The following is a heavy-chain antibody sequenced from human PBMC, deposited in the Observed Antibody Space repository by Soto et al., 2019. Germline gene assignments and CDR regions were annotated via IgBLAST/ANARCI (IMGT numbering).Heavy chain of an antibody. Sequence: EVQLVESGGGLVQPGGSLRLSCAVSGFTFNNFALTWVRQAPGKGLEWVSTISGAGANTYYADSVKGRFTISRDNSKNTLYLQMFSLRAEDTAVYFCAKDRDVVVVIAAAATGAFDVWGQGTMVTVSS. CDR2: ISGAGANT. J-gene: IGHJ3*01. CDR3: AKDRDVVVVIAAAATGAFDV. V-gene: IGHV3-23*04. CDR1: GFTFNNFA. D-gene: IGHD2-15*01.